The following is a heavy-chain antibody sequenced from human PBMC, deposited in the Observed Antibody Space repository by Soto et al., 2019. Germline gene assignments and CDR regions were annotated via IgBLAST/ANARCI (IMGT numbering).Heavy chain of an antibody. Sequence: QVQLQESGPGLVKPSETLSLTCTVSGGSISSYYWSWIRQPPGKGLEWTGYIYYSGSTNYNPSLQSRVTISVATSKNQFSLKLSSVTAADTAVYYCATRTYYYGSGSYDDYYYGMDVWGQGTTVTVSS. CDR2: IYYSGST. D-gene: IGHD3-10*01. CDR1: GGSISSYY. V-gene: IGHV4-59*01. J-gene: IGHJ6*02. CDR3: ATRTYYYGSGSYDDYYYGMDV.